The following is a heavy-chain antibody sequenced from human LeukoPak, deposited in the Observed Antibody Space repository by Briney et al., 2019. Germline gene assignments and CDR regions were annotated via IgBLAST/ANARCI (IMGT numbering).Heavy chain of an antibody. Sequence: AGGSLRLSCEASGYTFSGYAMSWVRQAPGKGLEWASTISSTTGTIYYADSVKGRFSISRDNSKNTLYLQMKSLRAEDTAEYHCARVKGYFDSGNYFGFFDFWGQGTLVTVSS. CDR2: ISSTTGTI. CDR1: GYTFSGYA. D-gene: IGHD3-10*01. V-gene: IGHV3-23*01. J-gene: IGHJ4*02. CDR3: ARVKGYFDSGNYFGFFDF.